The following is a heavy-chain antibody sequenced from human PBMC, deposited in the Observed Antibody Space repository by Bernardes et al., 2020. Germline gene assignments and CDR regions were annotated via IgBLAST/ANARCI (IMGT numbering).Heavy chain of an antibody. CDR1: GGSFSGYY. CDR2: INHSGST. CDR3: ARGRGVVATGGYYFDY. J-gene: IGHJ4*02. D-gene: IGHD5-12*01. V-gene: IGHV4-34*01. Sequence: SETLSLTCAAYGGSFSGYYWSWIRQPPGKGLEWIGEINHSGSTNYNPSLKSRVTISVDTSKNQFSLKLSSVTAADTAVYYCARGRGVVATGGYYFDYWGQGTLVTVSS.